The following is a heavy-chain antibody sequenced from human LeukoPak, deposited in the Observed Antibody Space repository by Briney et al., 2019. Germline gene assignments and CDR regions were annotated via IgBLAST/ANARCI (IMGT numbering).Heavy chain of an antibody. CDR2: ISYDGSNK. CDR3: ARGGRQQLVHYYYYYMDV. V-gene: IGHV3-30*03. J-gene: IGHJ6*03. Sequence: PGRSLRLSCAASGFTFSSYGMHWVRQAPGKGLEWVAVISYDGSNKYYAHSVKGRFTISRDNSKNTLYLQMNSLRAEDTAVYYCARGGRQQLVHYYYYYMDVWGKGTTVTVSS. CDR1: GFTFSSYG. D-gene: IGHD6-13*01.